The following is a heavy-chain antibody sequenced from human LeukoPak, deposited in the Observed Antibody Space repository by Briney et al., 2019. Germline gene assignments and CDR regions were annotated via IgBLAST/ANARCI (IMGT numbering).Heavy chain of an antibody. Sequence: GGSLRLSCAASGFTFSSYGMHWVRQAPGKGLEWVAVISYDGSNKYYADSVKGRFTISRDNSKNTLYLQMNSLRAEDTAVYYCAKTVAGTNTVPFFDYWGQGTLVTVSS. D-gene: IGHD6-19*01. V-gene: IGHV3-30*18. CDR2: ISYDGSNK. CDR1: GFTFSSYG. J-gene: IGHJ4*02. CDR3: AKTVAGTNTVPFFDY.